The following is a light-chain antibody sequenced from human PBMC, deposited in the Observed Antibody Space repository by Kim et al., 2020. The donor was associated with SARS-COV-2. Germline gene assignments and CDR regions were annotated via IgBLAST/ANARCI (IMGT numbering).Light chain of an antibody. Sequence: SPGERATLSCRASQSVSSRYIAWYQEKHGQAPRHLIYGASSRATGIPDRFSGSGSGTDFTLTISRLEPEDFAVYYCQQYGRSPWTFGQGTKVDIK. V-gene: IGKV3-20*01. CDR2: GAS. J-gene: IGKJ1*01. CDR3: QQYGRSPWT. CDR1: QSVSSRY.